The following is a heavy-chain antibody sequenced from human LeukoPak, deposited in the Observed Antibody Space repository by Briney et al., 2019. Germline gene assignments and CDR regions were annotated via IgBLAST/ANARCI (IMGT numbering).Heavy chain of an antibody. CDR3: ARGKDTGRQYNFDH. Sequence: GGSLRLSCAASGFTFSNFGMSWVRQAPGKGLECVSPISGSGGSTSYADFVKGRFTISRDNSKNTLYLQMHSLRPEDTAVYYCARGKDTGRQYNFDHWGQGILVTVAS. CDR2: ISGSGGST. D-gene: IGHD5-18*01. CDR1: GFTFSNFG. J-gene: IGHJ4*02. V-gene: IGHV3-23*01.